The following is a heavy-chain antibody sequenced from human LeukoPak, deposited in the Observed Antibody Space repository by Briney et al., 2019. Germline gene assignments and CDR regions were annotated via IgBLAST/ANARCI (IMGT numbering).Heavy chain of an antibody. CDR2: IYYSGST. D-gene: IGHD5-18*01. CDR3: ARRTRVTYYFDY. V-gene: IGHV4-39*01. CDR1: GGSISSSSYY. Sequence: SETLSLTCTVSGGSISSSSYYWGWIRQPPGTGLEWIGSIYYSGSTYYNPSLKSRVTISVDTSKNQFSLKLSSVTAADTAVYYCARRTRVTYYFDYWGQGTLVTVSS. J-gene: IGHJ4*02.